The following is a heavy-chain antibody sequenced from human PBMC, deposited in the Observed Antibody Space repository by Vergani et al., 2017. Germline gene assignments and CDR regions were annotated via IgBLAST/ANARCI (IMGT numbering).Heavy chain of an antibody. J-gene: IGHJ4*02. D-gene: IGHD2-21*01. CDR1: GFTFDDYA. CDR3: ADLYGDDGFSPF. Sequence: EVQLVESGGGLVQPGRSLRLSCAASGFTFDDYAMHWVRQAPGKGLEWVSGISWNSGSIGYADSVKGRFTISRDNAKNSLYLQINSLRAEDTAFYYCADLYGDDGFSPFWGQGTLVTVSS. V-gene: IGHV3-9*01. CDR2: ISWNSGSI.